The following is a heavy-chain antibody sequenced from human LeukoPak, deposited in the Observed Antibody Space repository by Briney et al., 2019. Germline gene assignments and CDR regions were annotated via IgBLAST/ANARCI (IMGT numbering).Heavy chain of an antibody. D-gene: IGHD3-10*01. CDR1: GGSFSGYY. J-gene: IGHJ6*03. CDR2: INHSGST. CDR3: ARGVRIMVRGVITPSGYYYHMDV. Sequence: PSETLSLTCAVYGGSFSGYYWSWIRQPPGKGLEWIGEINHSGSTNHNPSLKSRVTISVDTSKNQFSLKLSSVTAADTAVYCCARGVRIMVRGVITPSGYYYHMDVWGKGTTVTVSS. V-gene: IGHV4-34*01.